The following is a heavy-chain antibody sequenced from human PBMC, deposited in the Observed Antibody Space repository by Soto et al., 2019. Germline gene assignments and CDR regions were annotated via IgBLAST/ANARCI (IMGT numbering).Heavy chain of an antibody. D-gene: IGHD3-22*01. Sequence: QVQLQESGPGLVKPSQTLSLTCTVSGGSISSGGYYWSWIRQHPGKGLEWIGYIYYSGSTYYNPSPKSRITISGDTSKNQFSLKLSSVTAADTAVYYCARAYIGPLGVTMIVTGEYYFDYWGQGTLVTVSS. V-gene: IGHV4-31*03. CDR3: ARAYIGPLGVTMIVTGEYYFDY. CDR2: IYYSGST. J-gene: IGHJ4*02. CDR1: GGSISSGGYY.